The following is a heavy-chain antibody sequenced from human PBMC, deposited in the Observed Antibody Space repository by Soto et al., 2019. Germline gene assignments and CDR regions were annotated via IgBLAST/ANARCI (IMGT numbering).Heavy chain of an antibody. J-gene: IGHJ4*02. Sequence: EVQLVESGGGLVKPGGSLRLSCAASGFTFSNAWMNWIRQAPGKGLEWVGHIKSITDGGTTDYAAAVKGRFTISRDDSKNTLYVQMNSLKTEDSAVYYCTTYDSSGYWGQGTLVTVSS. D-gene: IGHD3-22*01. CDR3: TTYDSSGY. V-gene: IGHV3-15*07. CDR1: GFTFSNAW. CDR2: IKSITDGGTT.